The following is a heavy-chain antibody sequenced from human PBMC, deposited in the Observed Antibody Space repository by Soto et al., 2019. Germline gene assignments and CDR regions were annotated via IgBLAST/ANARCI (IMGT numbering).Heavy chain of an antibody. Sequence: QAQLVQSGAEVKKPGASVKVSCKASGYTFTSYYFSWVRQAHGQGLDWMGWISAYNGQTNYAQKLQGRVTITTDTTTSTAYMELRSMRSEDTAVYYCARTIMVTFGGVLILDYWGQGTLVTVSS. V-gene: IGHV1-18*01. J-gene: IGHJ4*02. CDR1: GYTFTSYY. CDR2: ISAYNGQT. CDR3: ARTIMVTFGGVLILDY. D-gene: IGHD3-16*01.